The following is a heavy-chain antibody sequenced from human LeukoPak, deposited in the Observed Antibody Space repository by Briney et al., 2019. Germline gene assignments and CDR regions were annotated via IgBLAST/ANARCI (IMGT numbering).Heavy chain of an antibody. V-gene: IGHV4-34*01. Sequence: TSETLSLTCAVYGGSFSGYYWSWIRQPPGKGLEWIGEINHSGSTDYNPSLKGRVTISVDTSKNQFSLKLSSVTAADTAVYYCAGRDDSDYWGQGTLVTVSS. CDR3: AGRDDSDY. CDR1: GGSFSGYY. CDR2: INHSGST. D-gene: IGHD2-15*01. J-gene: IGHJ4*02.